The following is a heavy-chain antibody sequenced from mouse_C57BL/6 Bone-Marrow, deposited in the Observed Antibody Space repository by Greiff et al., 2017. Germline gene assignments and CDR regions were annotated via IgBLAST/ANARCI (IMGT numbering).Heavy chain of an antibody. D-gene: IGHD2-3*01. CDR3: ARGDGYFLFDY. CDR2: ISYDGSN. CDR1: GYSITSGYY. Sequence: EVKLMESGPGLVKPSQSLSLTCSVTGYSITSGYYWNWIRQFPGNKLEWMCYISYDGSNNYNPSLKNRISITRDTSKNQFFLKLNSVTTEDTATESCARGDGYFLFDYWGQGTTLTVSS. V-gene: IGHV3-6*01. J-gene: IGHJ2*01.